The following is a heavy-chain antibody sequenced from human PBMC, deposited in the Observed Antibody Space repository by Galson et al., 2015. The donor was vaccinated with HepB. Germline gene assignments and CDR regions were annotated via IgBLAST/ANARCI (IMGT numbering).Heavy chain of an antibody. CDR3: ATDDSGSYYPLDY. Sequence: SLRLSCAASGFTFRNAWMSWVRQAPGKGLEWVGRIKSKVDGGTTDYPTPVKGRFSISRDDSRNTLFLQINSLKTEDTGVYYCATDDSGSYYPLDYWGQGTLVTVSS. CDR2: IKSKVDGGTT. CDR1: GFTFRNAW. V-gene: IGHV3-15*01. D-gene: IGHD1-26*01. J-gene: IGHJ4*02.